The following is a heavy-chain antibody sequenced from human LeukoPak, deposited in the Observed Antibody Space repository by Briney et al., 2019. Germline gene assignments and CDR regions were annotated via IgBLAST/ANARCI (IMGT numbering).Heavy chain of an antibody. CDR2: ISGSGDYT. J-gene: IGHJ4*02. V-gene: IGHV3-23*01. Sequence: PGGSLRLSCAASGFTFSSYGMSWVRQAPGKGLEWVSTISGSGDYTYYADSVKGRFTSSRDNSKNTLYLQMNSLRAEDTAVYYCAKGAYYADWGQGTLVTVSS. D-gene: IGHD3-3*01. CDR1: GFTFSSYG. CDR3: AKGAYYAD.